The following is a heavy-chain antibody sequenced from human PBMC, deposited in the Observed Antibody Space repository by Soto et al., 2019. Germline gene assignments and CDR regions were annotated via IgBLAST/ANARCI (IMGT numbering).Heavy chain of an antibody. J-gene: IGHJ3*02. V-gene: IGHV3-33*01. D-gene: IGHD2-2*01. CDR2: IWYDGSIK. CDR1: GFTFSNHA. CDR3: ARDGQYLAPYAFDI. Sequence: ESGGGVVQPGSSLRLSCATSGFTFSNHAMHWVRQAPGKGLEWVAQIWYDGSIKNYADSMKGRFTISRDSPKNTLFLQMNSLRVEDTAVYHCARDGQYLAPYAFDIWGQGTLVTVSS.